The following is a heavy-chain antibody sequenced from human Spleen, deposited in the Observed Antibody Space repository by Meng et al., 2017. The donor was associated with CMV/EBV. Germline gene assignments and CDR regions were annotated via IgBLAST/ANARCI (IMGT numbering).Heavy chain of an antibody. D-gene: IGHD1-14*01. CDR3: ARAYNVPGWFDP. CDR1: EFTFSDYY. Sequence: CASSEFTFSDYYMSWIRQAPGKGPEWLSYISGSSTTTYYADSVKGRFTISRDNAKKSLYLQMNSLRAEDTAVYYCARAYNVPGWFDPWGQGTLVTVSS. J-gene: IGHJ5*02. V-gene: IGHV3-11*01. CDR2: ISGSSTTT.